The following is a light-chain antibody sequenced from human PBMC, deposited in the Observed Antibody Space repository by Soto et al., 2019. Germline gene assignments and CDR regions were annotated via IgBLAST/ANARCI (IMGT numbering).Light chain of an antibody. CDR2: GAS. Sequence: EIVLTQSPGTLSLSPGDRATLSCRASQSASSSYLAWYQQKPGQAPRPLIYGASSRATGIPDRFSGSGSGTDFTLSSSTLGHEEFALYYCQQCGSSPRTFGTGAKLE. J-gene: IGKJ1*01. CDR1: QSASSSY. CDR3: QQCGSSPRT. V-gene: IGKV3-20*01.